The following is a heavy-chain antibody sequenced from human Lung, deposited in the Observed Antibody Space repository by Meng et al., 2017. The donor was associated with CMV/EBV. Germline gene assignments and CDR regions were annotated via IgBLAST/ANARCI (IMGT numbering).Heavy chain of an antibody. CDR3: IGYCSSTRCYKYYYDMDV. CDR1: FFSLTSSSYY. V-gene: IGHV4-39*01. CDR2: IYYSGST. J-gene: IGHJ6*02. Sequence: SETLSLXCTFSFFSLTSSSYYWGWIRQPPGKGLEWIGSIYYSGSTYYNPSLKSRVTISVDTSKKQFSLKLSSVTAADTAVYYGIGYCSSTRCYKYYYDMDVWXQGTXVTV. D-gene: IGHD2-2*02.